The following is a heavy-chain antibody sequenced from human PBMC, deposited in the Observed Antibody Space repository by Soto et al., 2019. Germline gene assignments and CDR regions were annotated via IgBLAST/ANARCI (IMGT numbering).Heavy chain of an antibody. CDR2: IYNSGIT. D-gene: IGHD2-15*01. CDR1: GFVVGSYY. J-gene: IGHJ4*02. CDR3: ARDSYFTL. Sequence: EVQLVETGGGLIQPGGSLKLSCVASGFVVGSYYMSWVRQAPGKGLEWVAIIYNSGITNYEDSVRGRFTVSRDDSKNKLYLQMNSLTAEDTAVYYCARDSYFTLWGQGTLVTVSA. V-gene: IGHV3-53*02.